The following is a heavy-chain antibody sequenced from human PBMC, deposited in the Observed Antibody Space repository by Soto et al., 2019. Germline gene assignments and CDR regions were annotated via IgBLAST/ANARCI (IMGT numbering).Heavy chain of an antibody. V-gene: IGHV3-23*01. CDR2: LSRGGGST. J-gene: IGHJ3*02. Sequence: EAQLLESGGELIQPGGSLRLSCAASGFTYSSHGMSWVRQAPGKGLEWIAGLSRGGGSTYYADSVKVRFTISIDNSKNTLDLILNSLRVEDTALYYCARDGQYRTDGFDIWGQGTMVTVSS. D-gene: IGHD5-12*01. CDR1: GFTYSSHG. CDR3: ARDGQYRTDGFDI.